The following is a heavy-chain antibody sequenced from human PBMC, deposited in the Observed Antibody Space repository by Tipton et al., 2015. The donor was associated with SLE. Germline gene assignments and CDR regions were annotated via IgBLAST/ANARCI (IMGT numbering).Heavy chain of an antibody. CDR2: INHSGST. J-gene: IGHJ4*02. V-gene: IGHV4-34*01. Sequence: TLSLTCAVYGGSFSGYYWSWIRQPPGKGLEWIGEINHSGSTNYNPSLKSRVTISVDTSKKQFSLKVTSVTAADTAVYYCARLFGASSWSEPDYWGQGTLVTVSS. D-gene: IGHD6-13*01. CDR3: ARLFGASSWSEPDY. CDR1: GGSFSGYY.